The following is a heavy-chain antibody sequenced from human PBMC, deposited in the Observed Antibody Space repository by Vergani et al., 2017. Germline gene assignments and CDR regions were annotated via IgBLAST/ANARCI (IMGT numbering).Heavy chain of an antibody. CDR3: AKDLSRAVTSLGWFDP. Sequence: QVQLVESGGGLVKPGGSLRLSCAASGFTFSSYGMHWVRQAPGKGLEWVAVISYDGSNKYYADSVKGRFTISRDNSKNTLYLQMNSLRAEDTAVYYCAKDLSRAVTSLGWFDPWGQGTLVTVSS. CDR1: GFTFSSYG. V-gene: IGHV3-30*18. CDR2: ISYDGSNK. D-gene: IGHD6-19*01. J-gene: IGHJ5*02.